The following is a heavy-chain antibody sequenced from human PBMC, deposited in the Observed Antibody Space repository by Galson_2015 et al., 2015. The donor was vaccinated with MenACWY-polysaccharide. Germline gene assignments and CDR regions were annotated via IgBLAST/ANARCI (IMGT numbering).Heavy chain of an antibody. D-gene: IGHD1-1*01. CDR1: GFTFNDFW. J-gene: IGHJ4*02. CDR2: INQYGSEK. Sequence: SLRLSCAASGFTFNDFWLSWVRQAPGKGLEWVANINQYGSEKYYVDSVKGRFTISRDNAKNSLYLQMNSLRAEDTAVYYCAIDGGRTIGTTQRGYWGQGTLFTVSS. CDR3: AIDGGRTIGTTQRGY. V-gene: IGHV3-7*01.